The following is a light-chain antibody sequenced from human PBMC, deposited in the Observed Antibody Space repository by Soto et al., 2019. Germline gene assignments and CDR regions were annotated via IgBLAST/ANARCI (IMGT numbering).Light chain of an antibody. CDR3: LKDYIYPYT. CDR2: GTS. CDR1: QDIRND. V-gene: IGKV1-6*01. J-gene: IGKJ5*01. Sequence: AIQMTQSPSSLSVSVGDRITITCRASQDIRNDLGWYQQKPGKAPKLLIYGTSNLQSGVPSRFRGSGSGTDFTLTISSLQPEDFATYYCLKDYIYPYTFGPGTRLEIK.